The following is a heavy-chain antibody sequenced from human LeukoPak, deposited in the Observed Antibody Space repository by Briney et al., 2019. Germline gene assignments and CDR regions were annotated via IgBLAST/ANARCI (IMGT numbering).Heavy chain of an antibody. Sequence: SVKVSCKASGGTFSSYAISWVRQAPGQGLEWMGGIIPIFGTANYAQKFQGRVTITADESTSTAYMELSSLRSEDTAVYYCATGVYDYVWGSYRHAFDYWGQGTLVTVSS. J-gene: IGHJ4*02. CDR3: ATGVYDYVWGSYRHAFDY. D-gene: IGHD3-16*02. CDR1: GGTFSSYA. V-gene: IGHV1-69*13. CDR2: IIPIFGTA.